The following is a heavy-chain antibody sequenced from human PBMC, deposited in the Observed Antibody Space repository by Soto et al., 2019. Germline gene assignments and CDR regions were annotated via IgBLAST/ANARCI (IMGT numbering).Heavy chain of an antibody. D-gene: IGHD5-12*01. CDR2: ISSSGSTI. CDR1: GFTFSDYY. Sequence: GGSLRLSCTASGFTFSDYYMSWIRQAPGKGLEWVSYISSSGSTIYYADSVKGRFTISRDNAKNSLYLQMNSLRAEDTAVYYCARVPNSGYDYYYYYGMDVWGQGTTVTVSS. J-gene: IGHJ6*02. CDR3: ARVPNSGYDYYYYYGMDV. V-gene: IGHV3-11*01.